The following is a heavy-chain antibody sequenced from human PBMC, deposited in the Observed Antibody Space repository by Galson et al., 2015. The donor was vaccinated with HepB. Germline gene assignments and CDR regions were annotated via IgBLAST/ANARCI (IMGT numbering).Heavy chain of an antibody. D-gene: IGHD3-10*01. CDR2: IYYSGST. V-gene: IGHV4-39*07. J-gene: IGHJ2*01. Sequence: ETLSLTCTVSGGSISSSSYYWGWIRQPPGKGLEWIGSIYYSGSTYYNPSLKSRVTISVDTSKNQFSLKLSSVTAADTAVYYCAREQNPLITMVRGVPFGDFDLWGRGTLVTVSS. CDR1: GGSISSSSYY. CDR3: AREQNPLITMVRGVPFGDFDL.